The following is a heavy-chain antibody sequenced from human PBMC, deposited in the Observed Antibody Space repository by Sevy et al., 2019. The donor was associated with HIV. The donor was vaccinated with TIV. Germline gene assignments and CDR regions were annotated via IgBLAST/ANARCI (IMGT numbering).Heavy chain of an antibody. CDR2: LYYSGSI. D-gene: IGHD2-21*01. J-gene: IGHJ4*02. Sequence: SETLSLTCNVSGDSISSYFRSWFRQPPGKGLEWIGYLYYSGSIEYNPSLRSRVTISVDTSKKHFSMKLRSVTAADTAMYYCARDSAVVPRALVYWGQGTLVTVSS. V-gene: IGHV4-59*01. CDR3: ARDSAVVPRALVY. CDR1: GDSISSYF.